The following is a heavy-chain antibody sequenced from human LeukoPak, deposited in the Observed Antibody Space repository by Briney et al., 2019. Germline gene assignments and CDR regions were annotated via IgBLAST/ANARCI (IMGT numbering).Heavy chain of an antibody. D-gene: IGHD2-21*02. CDR3: AKHRGSYGDFIFLDF. J-gene: IGHJ4*02. V-gene: IGHV3-23*01. CDR1: GFTFSSYA. CDR2: ISGSGGST. Sequence: PGGSLRLSCAASGFTFSSYAMSWVRQAPGKGLEWVSAISGSGGSTYYADSVKGRFTISRDNSKNTLYLQMNSLRVEDTAVYYCAKHRGSYGDFIFLDFWGQGTLVTVSS.